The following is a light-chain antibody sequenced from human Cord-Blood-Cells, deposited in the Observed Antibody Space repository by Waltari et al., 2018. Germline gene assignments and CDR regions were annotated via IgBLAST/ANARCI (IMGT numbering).Light chain of an antibody. CDR1: SSDVGGSNY. J-gene: IGLJ2*01. Sequence: QSALTQPASVSGSPGQSITLSCTGTSSDVGGSNYVSWYHQHPGKPPKLMIDDVSNRPSGVSNRFSGSKSGNTASLTISGLQAEDEADYYCSSYTSSSTLDVVFGGGTKLTVL. CDR3: SSYTSSSTLDVV. V-gene: IGLV2-14*01. CDR2: DVS.